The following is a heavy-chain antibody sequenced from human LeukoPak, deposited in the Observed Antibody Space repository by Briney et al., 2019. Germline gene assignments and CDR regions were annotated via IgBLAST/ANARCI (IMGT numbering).Heavy chain of an antibody. J-gene: IGHJ5*02. CDR1: GYTFIGYY. D-gene: IGHD3-10*01. CDR2: INPNSGGT. CDR3: ARNNKTPLWFGDLKPPLYGWFDP. V-gene: IGHV1-2*02. Sequence: ASVKVSCKASGYTFIGYYMHWVRQAPGQGLEWMGWINPNSGGTNYAQKFQGRVTMTRDTSISTAYMELSRLRSDDTAVYYCARNNKTPLWFGDLKPPLYGWFDPWGQGTLVTVSS.